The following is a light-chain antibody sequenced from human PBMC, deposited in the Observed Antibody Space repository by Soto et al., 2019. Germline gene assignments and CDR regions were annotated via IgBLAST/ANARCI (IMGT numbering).Light chain of an antibody. CDR1: QSIRSY. Sequence: DIKLTQSPSSLSASVGDRVTITCRASQSIRSYLNWYQKKPGKAPKPLIYDASSLHSGVPSRFSGSGSGTDFTLTISSLQPEDFATYYCQQGYSTPITFGQGTRLEI. CDR2: DAS. J-gene: IGKJ5*01. V-gene: IGKV1-39*01. CDR3: QQGYSTPIT.